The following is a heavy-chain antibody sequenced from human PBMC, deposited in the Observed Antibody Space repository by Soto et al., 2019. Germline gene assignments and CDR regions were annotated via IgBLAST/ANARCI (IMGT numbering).Heavy chain of an antibody. Sequence: GGSLRLSCAASGFTFSSYGMHWVRQAPGKGLEWVAVISYDGSNKYYADSVKGRFTISRDNSKNTLYLQMNSLRAEDTAVYYCAKDRVAPINDAFDIWGQGTMVTVSS. CDR2: ISYDGSNK. CDR3: AKDRVAPINDAFDI. J-gene: IGHJ3*02. CDR1: GFTFSSYG. D-gene: IGHD2-15*01. V-gene: IGHV3-30*18.